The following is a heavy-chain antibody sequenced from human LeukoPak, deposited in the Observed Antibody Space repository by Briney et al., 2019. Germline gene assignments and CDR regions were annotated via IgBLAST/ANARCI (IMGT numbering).Heavy chain of an antibody. V-gene: IGHV3-11*04. CDR3: AREASGNYHVFDS. Sequence: GGSLRLSCEASGFSFSNYFISWIRQAPGKRLEWVGYITNSGRSTNYADAVKGRFTISRDNAKKSVYLEMTDLRAEDNAVYYCAREASGNYHVFDSWGQGTLVTVSS. J-gene: IGHJ4*02. D-gene: IGHD1-26*01. CDR1: GFSFSNYF. CDR2: ITNSGRST.